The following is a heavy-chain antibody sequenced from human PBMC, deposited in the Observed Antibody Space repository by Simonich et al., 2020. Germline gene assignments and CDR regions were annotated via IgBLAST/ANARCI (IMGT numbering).Heavy chain of an antibody. Sequence: GGGLVQPGGSLRLSCAASGFTFSSYAMSWVRQAPGKGLEWGSAISGSGGSTYYPDSVKGRFTISRDNSKNTLYLQMNSLRAEDTAVYYCAKDLGERITMIVVVIDAFDIWGQGTMVTVSS. D-gene: IGHD3-22*01. J-gene: IGHJ3*02. CDR2: ISGSGGST. V-gene: IGHV3-23*01. CDR1: GFTFSSYA. CDR3: AKDLGERITMIVVVIDAFDI.